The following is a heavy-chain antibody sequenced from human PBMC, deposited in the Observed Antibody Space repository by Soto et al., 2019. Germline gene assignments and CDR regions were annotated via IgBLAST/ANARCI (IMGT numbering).Heavy chain of an antibody. J-gene: IGHJ4*02. D-gene: IGHD3-9*01. CDR2: IWYDGSNK. V-gene: IGHV3-33*01. CDR1: GFTFSSYG. CDR3: ARSGVFVWFESDY. Sequence: QVQLVESGGGVVQPGRSLRLSCAASGFTFSSYGMHWVRQAPGKGLEWVAVIWYDGSNKYYADYVKGRFTISRDNSKNTLYLQMNSLRAEDTAVYYCARSGVFVWFESDYWGQGTLVTVSS.